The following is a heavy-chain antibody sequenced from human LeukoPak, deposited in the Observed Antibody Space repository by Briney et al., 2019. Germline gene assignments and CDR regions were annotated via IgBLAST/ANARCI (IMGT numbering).Heavy chain of an antibody. CDR1: GFTVSSNY. Sequence: GGSLRLSCAASGFTVSSNYMSWVRQAPGKGLEWVSVIYSGGSTYYADSVKGRFTISRDNSKNTLYLQMNSLRAEDTAVYYCAKDFVVVVAATYFDYWGQGTLVTVSS. V-gene: IGHV3-53*01. J-gene: IGHJ4*02. CDR2: IYSGGST. D-gene: IGHD2-15*01. CDR3: AKDFVVVVAATYFDY.